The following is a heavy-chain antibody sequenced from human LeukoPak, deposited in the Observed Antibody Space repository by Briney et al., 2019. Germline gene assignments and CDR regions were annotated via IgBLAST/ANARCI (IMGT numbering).Heavy chain of an antibody. CDR1: GGSFSGYY. Sequence: PSETLSLTCAVYGGSFSGYYRSWIRQPPGKGLEWIGEINHSGSTNYNPPLKSRVTISVDTSKNQFSLKLSSVTAADTAVYYCARGRGYYYDSSGYPRYYFDYWGQGTLVTVSS. J-gene: IGHJ4*02. D-gene: IGHD3-22*01. CDR3: ARGRGYYYDSSGYPRYYFDY. CDR2: INHSGST. V-gene: IGHV4-34*01.